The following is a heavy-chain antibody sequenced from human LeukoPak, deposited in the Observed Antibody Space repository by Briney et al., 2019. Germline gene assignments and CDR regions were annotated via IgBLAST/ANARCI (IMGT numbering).Heavy chain of an antibody. CDR3: AKDHLPGIVVADRDY. Sequence: GGSLRLSCAASGFTFSSYGMHWVRQAPGKGLEWVAFIRYDGSNKYYADSVKGRFTISRDNSKNTLYLQINSLRAEDTALYYCAKDHLPGIVVADRDYWGQGTLVTVSS. V-gene: IGHV3-30*02. J-gene: IGHJ4*02. D-gene: IGHD6-19*01. CDR2: IRYDGSNK. CDR1: GFTFSSYG.